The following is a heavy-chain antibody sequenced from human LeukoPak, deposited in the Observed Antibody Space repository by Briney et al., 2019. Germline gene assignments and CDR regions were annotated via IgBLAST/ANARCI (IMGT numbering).Heavy chain of an antibody. Sequence: ASVKVSCKASGYTFTSYDINWVRQATGQGLEWMGWMNPNSGNTGYAQKFQGRGTITRNTSISTAYMELSSLRSEDTAVYYCARGIAWELLALGYYYYMDVWGKGTTVTVSS. V-gene: IGHV1-8*03. D-gene: IGHD1-26*01. CDR1: GYTFTSYD. CDR2: MNPNSGNT. J-gene: IGHJ6*03. CDR3: ARGIAWELLALGYYYYMDV.